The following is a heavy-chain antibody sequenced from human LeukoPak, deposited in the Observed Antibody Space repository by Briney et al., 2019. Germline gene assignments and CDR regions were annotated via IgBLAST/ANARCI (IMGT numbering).Heavy chain of an antibody. V-gene: IGHV3-30*03. Sequence: GGSLRLSCAGSGFTFSTFGMQWVCQAPGKGLEWVAVISNDGTIKYYSDSVTGRFTVSRDNSKNTVYLQMNSLRAEDTAVYYCAREWSGYSSDYWGQGALVAVSS. CDR3: AREWSGYSSDY. CDR2: ISNDGTIK. D-gene: IGHD5-18*01. J-gene: IGHJ4*02. CDR1: GFTFSTFG.